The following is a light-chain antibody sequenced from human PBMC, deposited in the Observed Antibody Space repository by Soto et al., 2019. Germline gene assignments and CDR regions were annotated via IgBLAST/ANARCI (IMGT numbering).Light chain of an antibody. CDR2: GAS. V-gene: IGKV3-20*01. Sequence: EIVLTQSPGTLSLSPGERATLSCRASQRVSSSYIAWYQQKPGQAPRLLIYGASSRATGISDRFSSSGSGTDFTLTISRLEPEDPAVYFCQQYGSSPETFGPGTKVEIK. J-gene: IGKJ3*01. CDR1: QRVSSSY. CDR3: QQYGSSPET.